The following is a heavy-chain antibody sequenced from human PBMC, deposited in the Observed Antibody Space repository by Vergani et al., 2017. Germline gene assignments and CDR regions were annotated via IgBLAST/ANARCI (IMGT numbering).Heavy chain of an antibody. CDR1: GYTFGHFD. J-gene: IGHJ6*02. V-gene: IGHV3-30*02. CDR2: IRYDGSNP. Sequence: QEQLLQSGGGVVQTGGSLRLSCIGSGYTFGHFDMHWVRQAPGKGLAWVAFIRYDGSNPQYIDSVKGRFTISKDNSKDTLFLQMNGLRPEDTGTSFCAKKGGSLYYYGVDVWGQGTTITVSS. CDR3: AKKGGSLYYYGVDV. D-gene: IGHD1-26*01.